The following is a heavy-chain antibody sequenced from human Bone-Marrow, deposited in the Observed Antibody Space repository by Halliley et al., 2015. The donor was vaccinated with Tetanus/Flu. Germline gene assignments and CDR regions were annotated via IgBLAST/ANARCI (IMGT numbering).Heavy chain of an antibody. J-gene: IGHJ4*02. D-gene: IGHD1-26*01. CDR3: ARHPSFSGSYLRDY. Sequence: WRGKIDRYASDVPYGPSFQGHVTISADKSVNTASLQWGSLQASDTAIYYCARHPSFSGSYLRDYWGQGTLVTVSA. CDR2: IDRYASDV. V-gene: IGHV5-10-1*01.